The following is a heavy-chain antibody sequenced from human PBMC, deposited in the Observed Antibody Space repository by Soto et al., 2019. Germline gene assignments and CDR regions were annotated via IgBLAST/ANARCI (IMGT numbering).Heavy chain of an antibody. D-gene: IGHD1-20*01. Sequence: QVQLVESEGGVVQPGRSLRLSCAASGFTFSTYAMHWVRQAPGKGLEWVSVTSYDGSSKYYADSVKGRFTISRDKNTLYLQMNRLRADDTAVYYCAREPIITGKFDYWGQGTLVTVSS. CDR1: GFTFSTYA. V-gene: IGHV3-30-3*01. CDR3: AREPIITGKFDY. J-gene: IGHJ4*02. CDR2: TSYDGSSK.